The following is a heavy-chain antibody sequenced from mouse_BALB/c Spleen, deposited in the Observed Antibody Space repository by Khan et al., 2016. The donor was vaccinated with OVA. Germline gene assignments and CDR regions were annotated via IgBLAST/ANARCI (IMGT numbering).Heavy chain of an antibody. CDR2: IRKKASGYTT. CDR1: VFTFTDYY. CDR3: ARVDYGYGFAY. Sequence: EVELVESGGGLVQPGGSLRLSCATSVFTFTDYYMNWVRQPPGKALEWLGFIRKKASGYTTESSPSVKGRFTISRDNSQSILYLQMNTLRAEDSATYSCARVDYGYGFAYWGQGTLVTVSA. J-gene: IGHJ3*01. D-gene: IGHD1-2*01. V-gene: IGHV7-3*02.